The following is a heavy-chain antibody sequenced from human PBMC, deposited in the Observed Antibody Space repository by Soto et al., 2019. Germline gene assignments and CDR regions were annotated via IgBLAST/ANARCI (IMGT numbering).Heavy chain of an antibody. J-gene: IGHJ4*02. Sequence: QVQLQESGPGLVKPSETLSLTCTVSGGSISSYYWSWIRQPPGKGLEWIGYIYYSGSTNYNPSLKSRVTISVDTSKNQFSLKLSSVTAADTAVYYCARGKTVTSFDYWGQGTLVTVSS. V-gene: IGHV4-59*01. D-gene: IGHD4-17*01. CDR3: ARGKTVTSFDY. CDR2: IYYSGST. CDR1: GGSISSYY.